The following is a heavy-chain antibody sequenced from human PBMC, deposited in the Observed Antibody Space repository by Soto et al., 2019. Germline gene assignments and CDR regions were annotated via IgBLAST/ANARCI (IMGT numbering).Heavy chain of an antibody. CDR1: GFTFSSYG. Sequence: GGSLRLSCAASGFTFSSYGMHWVRQAPGKGLEWVAVISYDGSNKYYADSVKGRFTISRDNSKNTLYLQMNSLRAEDTAVYYCAKNLIVVTPHYYGMDVWGQGTTVTVSS. CDR2: ISYDGSNK. CDR3: AKNLIVVTPHYYGMDV. J-gene: IGHJ6*02. D-gene: IGHD2-15*01. V-gene: IGHV3-30*18.